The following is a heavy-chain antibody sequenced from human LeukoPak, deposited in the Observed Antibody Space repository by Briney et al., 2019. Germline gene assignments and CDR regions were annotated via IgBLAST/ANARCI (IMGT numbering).Heavy chain of an antibody. CDR2: IYHSGST. J-gene: IGHJ4*02. CDR3: ARGVARSSKFHFSYYFDY. D-gene: IGHD6-6*01. CDR1: GGSISSYY. V-gene: IGHV4-59*12. Sequence: SETLSLTCTVSGGSISSYYWSWLRQPPGKGLEWIGSIYHSGSTYYNPSLKSRVTISVDTSKNQFSLKLSSVTAADTAVYYCARGVARSSKFHFSYYFDYWGQGTLVTVSS.